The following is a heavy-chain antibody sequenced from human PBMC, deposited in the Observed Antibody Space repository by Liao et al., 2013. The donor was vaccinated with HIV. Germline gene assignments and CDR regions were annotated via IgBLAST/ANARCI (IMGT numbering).Heavy chain of an antibody. CDR1: GASIDNYY. V-gene: IGHV4-4*07. CDR3: ARDLIGDYALYFDL. D-gene: IGHD4-17*01. Sequence: QVQLQESGPGLVRPSETLSLTCSVSGASIDNYYWNWIRQPAGKGLEWIGRIYTSGSTNYIPSLQNRITMSVDTSKNQFSLKLSSVTAADTAVYYCARDLIGDYALYFDLWAVAPWSLSPQ. CDR2: IYTSGST. J-gene: IGHJ2*01.